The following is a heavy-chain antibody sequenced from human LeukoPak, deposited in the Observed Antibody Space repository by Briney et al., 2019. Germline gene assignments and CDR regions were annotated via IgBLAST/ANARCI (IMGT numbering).Heavy chain of an antibody. Sequence: PSETLSLTCTVSGGSISSNTYYWAWIRQPPGKGLEWIGSIYHTGTTYYNPSLKSRATISVDTSSNRFSLQLRSVTAADTATYYWASPSKWELSDLGGWGRGTLVTVSS. J-gene: IGHJ2*01. D-gene: IGHD1-26*01. CDR2: IYHTGTT. V-gene: IGHV4-39*01. CDR1: GGSISSNTYY. CDR3: ASPSKWELSDLGG.